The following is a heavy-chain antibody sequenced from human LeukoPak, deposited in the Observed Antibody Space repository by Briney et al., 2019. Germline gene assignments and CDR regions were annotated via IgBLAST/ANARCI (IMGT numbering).Heavy chain of an antibody. CDR3: ARAGMVRTPRPLDY. CDR1: GFTFSSYW. CDR2: IKQDGSEK. J-gene: IGHJ4*02. Sequence: GGSLRLSCAASGFTFSSYWMSWVRQAPGEGLEWVANIKQDGSEKYYVDSVKGRFTISRDNAKNSLYLQMNSLRAEDTAVYYCARAGMVRTPRPLDYWGQGTLVTVSS. V-gene: IGHV3-7*01. D-gene: IGHD3-10*01.